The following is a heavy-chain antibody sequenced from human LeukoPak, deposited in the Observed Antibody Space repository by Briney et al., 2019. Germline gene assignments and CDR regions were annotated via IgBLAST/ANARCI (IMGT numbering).Heavy chain of an antibody. J-gene: IGHJ4*02. D-gene: IGHD3-22*01. CDR3: ARVEEGYYDSSGYLDY. V-gene: IGHV1-2*02. Sequence: ASVKVSCKASEYTFTGYYMHWVRQAPGQGLEWMGWINPNSGGTNYAQKFQGRVTMTRDTSISTAYMELSRLRSDDTAVYYCARVEEGYYDSSGYLDYWGQGTLVTVSS. CDR1: EYTFTGYY. CDR2: INPNSGGT.